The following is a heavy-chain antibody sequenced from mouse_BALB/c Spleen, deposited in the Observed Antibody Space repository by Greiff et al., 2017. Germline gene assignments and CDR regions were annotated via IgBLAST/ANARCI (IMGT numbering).Heavy chain of an antibody. V-gene: IGHV1-87*01. CDR1: GYTFTSYW. Sequence: QVQLKQSGAELARPGASVKLSCKASGYTFTSYWMQWVKQRPGQGLEWIGAIYPGDGDTRYTQKFKGKATLTADKSSSTAYMQLSSLASEDSAVYYCAREGYWGQGTTLTVSA. CDR2: IYPGDGDT. CDR3: AREGY. J-gene: IGHJ2*01.